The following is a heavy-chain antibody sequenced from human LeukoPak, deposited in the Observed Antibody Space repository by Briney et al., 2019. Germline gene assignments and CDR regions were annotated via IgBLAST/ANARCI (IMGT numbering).Heavy chain of an antibody. V-gene: IGHV3-7*01. CDR2: IKLDGSEK. CDR1: GCTFSSYW. CDR3: ARGKVGFDY. J-gene: IGHJ4*02. D-gene: IGHD1-1*01. Sequence: TGGSLRLSCAASGCTFSSYWMSWVRQAPGKGLGWVANIKLDGSEKYYVDSVKGRFTISRDNAKNSLYLQMNSLRAEDTAVYYCARGKVGFDYWGQGTLVTVSS.